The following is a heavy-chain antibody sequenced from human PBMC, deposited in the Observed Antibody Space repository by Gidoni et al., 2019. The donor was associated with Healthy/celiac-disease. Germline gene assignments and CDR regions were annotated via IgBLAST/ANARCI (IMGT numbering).Heavy chain of an antibody. CDR1: GFTFSSYA. CDR3: AKDGPYHLGLLMA. CDR2: IIGSGGST. V-gene: IGHV3-23*01. J-gene: IGHJ4*02. Sequence: EVQLLEPGGGLVQPGESLRLSCAASGFTFSSYAMSWVRQAPGKGLGWISAIIGSGGSTYYADSMKGRYTIYRDNSKNTLYLQMNSLRDEDTAVYYCAKDGPYHLGLLMAWGQGTLVTVSS. D-gene: IGHD2-8*01.